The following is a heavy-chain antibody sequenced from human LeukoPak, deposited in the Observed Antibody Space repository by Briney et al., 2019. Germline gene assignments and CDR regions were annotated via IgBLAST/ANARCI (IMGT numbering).Heavy chain of an antibody. CDR1: GFTLSSYG. Sequence: GGSLRLSCAASGFTLSSYGMHWVRQAPGKGLEWVSAISGSGGSTYYADSVKGRFTISRDNSKNTLYLQMNSLRAEDTAVYYCASSFDQYYYDSSGYYFPFDYWGQGTLVTVSS. D-gene: IGHD3-22*01. V-gene: IGHV3-23*01. J-gene: IGHJ4*02. CDR3: ASSFDQYYYDSSGYYFPFDY. CDR2: ISGSGGST.